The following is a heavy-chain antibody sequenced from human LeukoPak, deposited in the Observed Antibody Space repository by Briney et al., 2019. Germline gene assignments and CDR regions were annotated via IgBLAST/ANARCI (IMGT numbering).Heavy chain of an antibody. J-gene: IGHJ2*01. CDR2: IYYSGST. CDR1: GGSVSSGSYY. CDR3: ARGLGGFLSTWIQPSRYFDL. V-gene: IGHV4-61*01. Sequence: SETLSLTCTVSGGSVSSGSYYWSWIRQPPGKGLEWIGYIYYSGSTNYNPSLKSRVTISVDTSKNQFSLKLSSVTAADTAVYYCARGLGGFLSTWIQPSRYFDLWGRGTLVTVSS. D-gene: IGHD5-18*01.